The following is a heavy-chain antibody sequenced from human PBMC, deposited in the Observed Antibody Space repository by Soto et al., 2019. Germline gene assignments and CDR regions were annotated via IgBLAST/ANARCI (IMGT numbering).Heavy chain of an antibody. J-gene: IGHJ4*02. CDR2: INAGNGNT. CDR1: GYTFTSYA. V-gene: IGHV1-3*01. CDR3: ARDSAYHGP. D-gene: IGHD2-2*01. Sequence: QVQLVQSGAEVKKPGASVKVSCKASGYTFTSYAMHWVRQAPGQRLEWMGWINAGNGNTKYSQKFQGSVTITRDTAASTAYMELRSLRSADTAVYDWARDSAYHGPWGQGTLVTVSS.